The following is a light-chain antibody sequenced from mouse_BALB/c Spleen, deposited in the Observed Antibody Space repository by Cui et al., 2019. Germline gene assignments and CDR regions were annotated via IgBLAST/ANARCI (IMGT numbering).Light chain of an antibody. CDR1: SSVSSSY. V-gene: IGKV4-58*01. CDR3: QQWSGYPYT. Sequence: ENVLTQSPAIMAASLGQKVTMTCSASSSVSSSYLHWYQQKSGASPKPLIHRTSNLASGVPARFRGSGSGTSYSLTISSVEAEDDATYYCQQWSGYPYTFGGGTKLEIK. J-gene: IGKJ2*01. CDR2: RTS.